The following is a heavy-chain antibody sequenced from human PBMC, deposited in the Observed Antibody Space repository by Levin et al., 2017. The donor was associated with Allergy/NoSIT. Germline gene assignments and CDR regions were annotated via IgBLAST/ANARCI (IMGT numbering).Heavy chain of an antibody. Sequence: GGSLRLSCAASGFTFSSYAMSWVRQAPGKGLEWVSAVTGSGGATYYADSVKGRFTISRDNSKNTLYLQMNSLTAEDTAIYYCPGIMGYWFDPWGQGTLVTVSS. J-gene: IGHJ5*02. CDR3: PGIMGYWFDP. V-gene: IGHV3-23*01. CDR2: VTGSGGAT. D-gene: IGHD3-16*01. CDR1: GFTFSSYA.